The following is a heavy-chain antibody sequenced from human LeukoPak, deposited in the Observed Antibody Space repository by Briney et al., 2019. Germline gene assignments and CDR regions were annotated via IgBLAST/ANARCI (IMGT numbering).Heavy chain of an antibody. Sequence: TGGSLRLSCVASGFTFSDYYMTWVRQAPGNGLEWVANMDQDGSEKNYVDSVKGRFTISRDNANNLLYVQMNSLRAEDTAVYYCARDRGYSTFDIWGHGTMVTVSS. CDR3: ARDRGYSTFDI. CDR2: MDQDGSEK. J-gene: IGHJ3*02. CDR1: GFTFSDYY. V-gene: IGHV3-7*03. D-gene: IGHD5-18*01.